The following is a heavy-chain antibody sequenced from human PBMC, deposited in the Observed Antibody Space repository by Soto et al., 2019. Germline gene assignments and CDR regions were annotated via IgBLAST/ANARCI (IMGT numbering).Heavy chain of an antibody. CDR1: GFMFITNL. Sequence: EVQLVESGGGLVQPGGSLRLSCEASGFMFITNLMVWVRQAPGKGLEWVANIKQGGNEKFYVDSVKGRFTISRDNAKKSLFLQMNSLRPEDTAVYYCVGALTYEVPYYYYGMDVWGQGTTVTVSS. CDR3: VGALTYEVPYYYYGMDV. CDR2: IKQGGNEK. J-gene: IGHJ6*02. D-gene: IGHD3-16*01. V-gene: IGHV3-7*01.